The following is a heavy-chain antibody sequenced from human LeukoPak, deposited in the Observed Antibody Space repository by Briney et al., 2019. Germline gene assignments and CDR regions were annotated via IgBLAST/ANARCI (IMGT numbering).Heavy chain of an antibody. J-gene: IGHJ6*02. D-gene: IGHD2-8*02. CDR1: GFTFDDYA. V-gene: IGHV3-9*01. CDR3: AKAGPEGYGMDV. CDR2: ISWNSGSI. Sequence: GGSLRLSCAASGFTFDDYAMHWVRQAPGKGPEWVSGISWNSGSIGYADSVKGRFTISRDSAKNSLYLQMNSLRAEDTALYYCAKAGPEGYGMDVWGQGTTVTVSS.